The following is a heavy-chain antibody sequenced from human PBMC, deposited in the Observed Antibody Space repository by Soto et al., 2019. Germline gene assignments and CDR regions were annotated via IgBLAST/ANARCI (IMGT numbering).Heavy chain of an antibody. V-gene: IGHV6-1*01. CDR3: ARDSCSSGWFDY. Sequence: SQTLSLTCAISGDSVSSNIATWNWIRQSPSRGLEWLGRTYFRSEWYYDYEVSVKSRITINPERAENQFSLQLNSVTPEDTAVYSCARDSCSSGWFDYWGQGALVTVSS. D-gene: IGHD6-19*01. CDR1: GDSVSSNIAT. CDR2: TYFRSEWYY. J-gene: IGHJ4*02.